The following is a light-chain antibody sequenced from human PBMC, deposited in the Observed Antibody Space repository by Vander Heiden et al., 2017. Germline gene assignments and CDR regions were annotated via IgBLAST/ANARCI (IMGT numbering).Light chain of an antibody. CDR3: AAWDDSRNDGL. CDR1: TSNVGSNT. Sequence: QSVLTQPPSASGTPGQRVTIFCSGSTSNVGSNTGTWDQQVPGAAPKLLIYSDHQRPSGVPDRFSGSKSGTSAALAISGLQSEDEADYYCAAWDDSRNDGLFGTGTKVTVL. J-gene: IGLJ1*01. CDR2: SDH. V-gene: IGLV1-44*01.